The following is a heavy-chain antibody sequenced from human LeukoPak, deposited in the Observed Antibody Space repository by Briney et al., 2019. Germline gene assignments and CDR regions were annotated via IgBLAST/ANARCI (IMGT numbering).Heavy chain of an antibody. CDR3: ARENYYDSSGYYLDY. D-gene: IGHD3-22*01. V-gene: IGHV1-69*05. J-gene: IGHJ4*02. CDR1: GGTLSSYV. CDR2: IIPIFGTA. Sequence: SVKVSCKASGGTLSSYVMSWVRQAPGQGLEWMGRIIPIFGTANYAQKFQGRVTITTDESTSTAYMELSSLRSEDTAVYYCARENYYDSSGYYLDYWGQGTLVTVSS.